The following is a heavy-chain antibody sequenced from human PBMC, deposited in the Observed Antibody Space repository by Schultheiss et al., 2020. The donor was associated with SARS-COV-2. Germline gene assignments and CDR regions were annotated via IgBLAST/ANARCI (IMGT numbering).Heavy chain of an antibody. CDR2: IYTSGST. CDR3: AMTLGRPPVTSLDY. D-gene: IGHD4-17*01. V-gene: IGHV4-61*02. CDR1: GGSISSTNYY. J-gene: IGHJ4*02. Sequence: SETLSLTCTVSGGSISSTNYYWSWIRQPAGKGLEWIGRIYTSGSTNYNPSLKSRVTISVDTSKNQFSLKLSSVTAADTAVYYCAMTLGRPPVTSLDYWGQGTLVTVSS.